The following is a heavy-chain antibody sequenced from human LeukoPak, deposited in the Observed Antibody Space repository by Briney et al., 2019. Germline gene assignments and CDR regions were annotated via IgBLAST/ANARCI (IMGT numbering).Heavy chain of an antibody. D-gene: IGHD6-13*01. Sequence: EASVKVSCKASGFTFTSSAMQWVRQARGQRLEWTGWIVVGSGNTNYAQKFQERVTITRDMSTSTAYMELSSLRSEDTAVYYCAAVHTRAGFDYWGQGTLVTVSS. CDR3: AAVHTRAGFDY. V-gene: IGHV1-58*02. CDR1: GFTFTSSA. CDR2: IVVGSGNT. J-gene: IGHJ4*02.